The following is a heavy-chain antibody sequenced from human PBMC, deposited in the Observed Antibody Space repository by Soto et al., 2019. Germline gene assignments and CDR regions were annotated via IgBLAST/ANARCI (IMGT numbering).Heavy chain of an antibody. CDR1: GFTFSSYA. D-gene: IGHD1-26*01. CDR3: ARGLIVGATWAAAYFDY. Sequence: GGSLRLSCAASGFTFSSYAMHWVRQAPGKGLEWVAVISYDGSNKYYADSVKGRFTISRDNSKNTLYLQMNSLRAEDTAVYYCARGLIVGATWAAAYFDYWGQGTLVTVSS. J-gene: IGHJ4*02. CDR2: ISYDGSNK. V-gene: IGHV3-30-3*01.